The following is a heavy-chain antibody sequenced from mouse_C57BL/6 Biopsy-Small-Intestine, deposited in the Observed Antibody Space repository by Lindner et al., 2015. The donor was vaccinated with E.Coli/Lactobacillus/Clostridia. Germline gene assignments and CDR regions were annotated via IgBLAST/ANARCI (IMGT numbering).Heavy chain of an antibody. V-gene: IGHV14-2*01. CDR1: GFNFKDFY. Sequence: VQLQESGADLVKPGASVKLSCTASGFNFKDFYIHWVKQTTEQGLEWIGRIDPADGETKYAPEFQGKATITVDTSSNAAYLQLSSLTSEDTAVYYCTLYYGDYWGQGATLTVSS. CDR2: IDPADGET. CDR3: TLYYGDY. J-gene: IGHJ2*01. D-gene: IGHD2-1*01.